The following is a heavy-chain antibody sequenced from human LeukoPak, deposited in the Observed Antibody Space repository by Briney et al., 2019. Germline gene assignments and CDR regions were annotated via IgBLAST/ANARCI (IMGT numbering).Heavy chain of an antibody. V-gene: IGHV3-49*03. CDR3: TRDGDYLDDAFDI. CDR2: IRSKAYGGTT. D-gene: IGHD4-17*01. J-gene: IGHJ3*02. CDR1: GFTFGDYA. Sequence: PGRSLRLSCTASGFTFGDYAMSWFRQAPGKGLEWVGFIRSKAYGGTTEYAASVKGRFTISRDDSKSIAYLQVNSLKTEDTAVYYCTRDGDYLDDAFDIWGQGTMVTVSS.